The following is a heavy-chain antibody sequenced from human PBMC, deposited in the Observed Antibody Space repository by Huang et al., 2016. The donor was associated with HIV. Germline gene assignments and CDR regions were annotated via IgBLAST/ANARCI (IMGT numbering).Heavy chain of an antibody. V-gene: IGHV3-7*01. CDR2: IKQDGSET. J-gene: IGHJ5*02. CDR3: ASQPGP. Sequence: EVQLVESGGGLVQPGGSLRLSCAASGFTFSNYWMSWVRQAPGKGREWVANIKQDGSETYYVDSVKGRFNISRDNAKNSLYLQMNSLRAEDTAVYYCASQPGPWGQGTLVTVSS. CDR1: GFTFSNYW.